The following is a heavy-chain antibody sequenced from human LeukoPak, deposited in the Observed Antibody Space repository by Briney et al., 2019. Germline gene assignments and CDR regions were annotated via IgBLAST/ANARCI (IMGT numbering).Heavy chain of an antibody. CDR2: INSNRGGK. D-gene: IGHD6-13*01. CDR1: GYIFTSYF. Sequence: EASVKVSCKASGYIFTSYFLHWVRQAPGQGLEWMGWINSNRGGKKYAQTLQGRVTMTGDPSINTAYMEVRRLTSADTDVYSCAGDVGSSWYADSWGQGTLVTVSS. V-gene: IGHV1-2*02. CDR3: AGDVGSSWYADS. J-gene: IGHJ4*02.